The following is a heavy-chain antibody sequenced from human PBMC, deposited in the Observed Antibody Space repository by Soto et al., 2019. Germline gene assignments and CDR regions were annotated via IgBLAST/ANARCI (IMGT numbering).Heavy chain of an antibody. CDR3: ARDTQADSNGYFLEYFSLY. D-gene: IGHD2-2*03. J-gene: IGHJ4*02. CDR2: INTHNGNT. Sequence: ASVKVSCKASGYNFYTYGITWVRQAPGQGLEWLGWINTHNGNTNYAQKIRGRATMTTDRSTPTAYLELRSLRSDDTAVYYCARDTQADSNGYFLEYFSLYWGQGTPVTVSS. V-gene: IGHV1-18*01. CDR1: GYNFYTYG.